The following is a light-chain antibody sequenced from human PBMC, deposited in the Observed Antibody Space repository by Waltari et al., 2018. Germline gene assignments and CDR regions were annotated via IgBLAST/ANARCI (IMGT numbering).Light chain of an antibody. V-gene: IGKV3D-15*01. Sequence: EVVMTQSPATLSLSPGDRATLSCRASQSVTNSLAWYQQKPGQPPRLLIHGASTRATGIPDRFSGRGCGTDFTLIISSLEPEDVGVYFCHQETNWSLTFGPGTRLDIK. J-gene: IGKJ3*01. CDR2: GAS. CDR1: QSVTNS. CDR3: HQETNWSLT.